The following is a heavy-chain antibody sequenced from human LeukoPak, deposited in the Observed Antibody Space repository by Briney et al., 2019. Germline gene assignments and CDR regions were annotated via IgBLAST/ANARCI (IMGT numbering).Heavy chain of an antibody. J-gene: IGHJ4*02. CDR1: GFTFSTYA. V-gene: IGHV3-30-3*01. Sequence: QLGRSLRLSCAASGFTFSTYAMHWGRQGPGKGLEWVAVISYDGSNKYYADSVKGRCTNSRANSKNTLYLQMSSLSAEDTAVYYCARTTTPHYYGSGSYALGYWGQGALVSASS. CDR2: ISYDGSNK. CDR3: ARTTTPHYYGSGSYALGY. D-gene: IGHD3-10*01.